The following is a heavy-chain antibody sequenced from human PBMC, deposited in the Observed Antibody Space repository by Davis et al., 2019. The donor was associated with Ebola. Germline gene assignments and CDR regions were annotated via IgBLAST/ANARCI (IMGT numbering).Heavy chain of an antibody. V-gene: IGHV1-18*01. Sequence: ASVHVSCKASSYSFASYGISWVRQAPGQGLEWMGWISAYNGNTNYAQKLQGRVTMTTDTSRSTAYMELRSLRSDDTAVYYCAREAGATTRIYDSWGQGTLVTVSS. CDR3: AREAGATTRIYDS. CDR1: SYSFASYG. CDR2: ISAYNGNT. J-gene: IGHJ5*01. D-gene: IGHD1-26*01.